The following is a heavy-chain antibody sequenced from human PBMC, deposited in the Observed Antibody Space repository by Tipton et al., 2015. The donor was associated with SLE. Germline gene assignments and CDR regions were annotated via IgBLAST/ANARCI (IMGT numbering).Heavy chain of an antibody. Sequence: SLRLSCAASGFTFSDYYMSWIRQAPGKGLEWVSYISSSGSTIYYADSVKGRFTISRDNAKNSLYLQMNSLRAEDTAVYYCARDPTYYYDADYWGQGTLVTVSS. CDR3: ARDPTYYYDADY. J-gene: IGHJ4*02. CDR2: ISSSGSTI. V-gene: IGHV3-11*04. D-gene: IGHD3-22*01. CDR1: GFTFSDYY.